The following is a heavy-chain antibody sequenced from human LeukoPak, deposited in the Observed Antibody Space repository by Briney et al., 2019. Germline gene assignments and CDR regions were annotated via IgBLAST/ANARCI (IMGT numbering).Heavy chain of an antibody. CDR3: ARVLATTVVRLDAFDI. J-gene: IGHJ3*02. CDR2: INPNSGGT. CDR1: GYTFTGYY. D-gene: IGHD4-23*01. V-gene: IGHV1-2*02. Sequence: GASVKVSCKASGYTFTGYYMHWVRQAPGQGLEWMGWINPNSGGTNYAQKFQGRVTMTRDTSISTAYMELSRLRSDDTAVYYCARVLATTVVRLDAFDIWGQGTMVTVSS.